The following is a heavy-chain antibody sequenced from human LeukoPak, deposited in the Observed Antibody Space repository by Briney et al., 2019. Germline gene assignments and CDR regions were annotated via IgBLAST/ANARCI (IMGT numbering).Heavy chain of an antibody. D-gene: IGHD3-16*01. CDR2: IKNDGSKI. J-gene: IGHJ4*02. Sequence: GGSLRLSCAASGFTFSSYEMNWVRQSPGKGLEWLSYIKNDGSKIYYTDSVKGRFTISRDNAKNSLFLQMNSLRAEDTAVYYCVRGSLSDRGDYWGQGTLVTVSS. CDR3: VRGSLSDRGDY. CDR1: GFTFSSYE. V-gene: IGHV3-48*03.